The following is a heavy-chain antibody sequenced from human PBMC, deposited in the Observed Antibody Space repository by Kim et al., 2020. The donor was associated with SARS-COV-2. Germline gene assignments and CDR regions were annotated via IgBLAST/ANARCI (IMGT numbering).Heavy chain of an antibody. Sequence: SETLSLTCAVYGGSFSGYYWSWIRQPPGKGLEWIGEINHSGSTNYNPSLKSRVTISVDTSKNQFSLKLSSVTAADTAVYYCARGRFKPHYYDSSGYYTWG. D-gene: IGHD3-22*01. V-gene: IGHV4-34*01. CDR3: ARGRFKPHYYDSSGYYT. J-gene: IGHJ5*01. CDR1: GGSFSGYY. CDR2: INHSGST.